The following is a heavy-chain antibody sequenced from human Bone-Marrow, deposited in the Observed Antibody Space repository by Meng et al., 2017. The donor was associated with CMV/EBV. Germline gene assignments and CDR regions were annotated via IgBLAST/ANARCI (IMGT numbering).Heavy chain of an antibody. V-gene: IGHV3-53*01. J-gene: IGHJ4*02. CDR2: VHNGNK. Sequence: GVLKISCAASEFTVIPYMMSWVRQPPGRGLEWISMVHNGNKYYADSAKGRFTISRDNSENTLYLQMNSLRAEDTAVYYCTTGHFDYWGQGMLVTVSS. CDR3: TTGHFDY. CDR1: EFTVIPYM.